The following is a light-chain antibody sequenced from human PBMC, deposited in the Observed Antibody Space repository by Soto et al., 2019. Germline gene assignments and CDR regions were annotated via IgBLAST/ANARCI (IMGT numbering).Light chain of an antibody. J-gene: IGKJ1*01. CDR2: AAS. CDR3: QQSYTNPWT. Sequence: DIQMTQSPSSLSASVGDRVTITFRASQSISSYLNWYQHKPGKAPKLLIYAASNLQSGVPSRFSGSASGTAFTLTISSLQPEDFATYYCQQSYTNPWTFGKGSVVDI. V-gene: IGKV1-39*01. CDR1: QSISSY.